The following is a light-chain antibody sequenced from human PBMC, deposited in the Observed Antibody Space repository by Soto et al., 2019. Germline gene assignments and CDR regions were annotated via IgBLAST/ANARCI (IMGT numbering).Light chain of an antibody. CDR2: GAS. V-gene: IGKV3-20*01. CDR3: QQFVNSPYMYT. CDR1: QDFDTDY. J-gene: IGKJ2*01. Sequence: EIVLTQSPGTLSLSPGEGATLSCRSSQDFDTDYLAWYQQKPGQAPRLLIFGASRRASGVPDRFSGSGSGTDFTLTVSRLEPEDSGVYYCQQFVNSPYMYTFGQGTKLEI.